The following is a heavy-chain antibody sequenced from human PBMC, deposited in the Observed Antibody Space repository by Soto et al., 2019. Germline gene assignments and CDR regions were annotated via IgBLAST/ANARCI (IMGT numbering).Heavy chain of an antibody. Sequence: ASVKVSCKASGGTFSSCAISWVRQAPGQGLEWMGGIIPIFGTANYAQKFQGRVTITADKSTSTAYMELSSLRSEDTAVYYCARDGAHNAFDIWGQGTMVTVSS. J-gene: IGHJ3*02. D-gene: IGHD3-16*01. V-gene: IGHV1-69*06. CDR1: GGTFSSCA. CDR2: IIPIFGTA. CDR3: ARDGAHNAFDI.